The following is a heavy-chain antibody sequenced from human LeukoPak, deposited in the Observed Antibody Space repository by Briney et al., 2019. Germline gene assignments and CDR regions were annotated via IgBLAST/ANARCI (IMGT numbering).Heavy chain of an antibody. CDR3: ARGQWLPHFDY. D-gene: IGHD6-19*01. V-gene: IGHV4-39*07. CDR1: GGSISSSSYY. Sequence: SETLSLTCTVSGGSISSSSYYWGWIRQPPGKGREWIGSIYYSGSTYYNPSLKSRVTISVDTSKNQFSLKLSSVTAADTAVYYCARGQWLPHFDYWGQGTLVTVSS. CDR2: IYYSGST. J-gene: IGHJ4*02.